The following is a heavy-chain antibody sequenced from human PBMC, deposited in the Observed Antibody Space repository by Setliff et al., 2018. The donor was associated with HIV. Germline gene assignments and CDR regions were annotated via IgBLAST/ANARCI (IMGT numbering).Heavy chain of an antibody. CDR3: TRDSALESFRPFSYGSSFGMGV. Sequence: GESLRLSCAASGFTFSRYSMNWVRQAPGKGLEWVSSISSTSSCIYYGDSLKGRFTVSRDNAKNSLFLQMNSLRAEDTAVYYCTRDSALESFRPFSYGSSFGMGVWGQGTTVTVSS. D-gene: IGHD5-18*01. CDR1: GFTFSRYS. V-gene: IGHV3-21*01. J-gene: IGHJ6*02. CDR2: ISSTSSCI.